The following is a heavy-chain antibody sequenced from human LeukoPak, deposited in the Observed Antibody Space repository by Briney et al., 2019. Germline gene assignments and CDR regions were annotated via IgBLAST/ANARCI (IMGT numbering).Heavy chain of an antibody. J-gene: IGHJ6*02. CDR2: IRSNSEVK. Sequence: PGGSLRLSCEGSGLSFSSYSMKWVRQTPGKGLEWISYIRSNSEVKFYAGSVKGRFTISRDDGKSSLYLHMNSLRDEDTAVYYCARGRQLTARSALDVWGRGTTVVVSS. V-gene: IGHV3-48*02. CDR1: GLSFSSYS. CDR3: ARGRQLTARSALDV. D-gene: IGHD1-1*01.